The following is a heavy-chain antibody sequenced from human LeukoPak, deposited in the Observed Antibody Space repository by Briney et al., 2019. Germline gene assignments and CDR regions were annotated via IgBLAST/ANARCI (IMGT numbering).Heavy chain of an antibody. CDR3: ARAAGSGWPGIFDY. CDR1: GFTVSSTY. J-gene: IGHJ4*02. D-gene: IGHD6-19*01. CDR2: IYSDDTT. Sequence: PGGSLRPSCAASGFTVSSTYMSWVRQAPGKGLEWVSVIYSDDTTYNSDSVKGRFTISRDNSKNKLYLQMNSLRAEDTAVYFCARAAGSGWPGIFDYWGQGTLVTVSS. V-gene: IGHV3-53*01.